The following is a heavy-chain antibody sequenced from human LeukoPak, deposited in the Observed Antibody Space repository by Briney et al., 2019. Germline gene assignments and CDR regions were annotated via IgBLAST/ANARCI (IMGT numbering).Heavy chain of an antibody. D-gene: IGHD1-26*01. J-gene: IGHJ4*02. Sequence: GQALRLSCAASGFRFMSYSMNWVRQAPGKGLEWVSYISSSSSTINYADSVKGRFTISRDNAKNSLYLQMNSLRDEDTAVYYCARDSASYSRFDYWGQGTLVTVSS. CDR2: ISSSSSTI. CDR3: ARDSASYSRFDY. CDR1: GFRFMSYS. V-gene: IGHV3-48*02.